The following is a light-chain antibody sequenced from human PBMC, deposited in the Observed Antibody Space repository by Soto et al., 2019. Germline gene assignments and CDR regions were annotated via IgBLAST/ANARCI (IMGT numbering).Light chain of an antibody. CDR3: QQYNSYYSIT. Sequence: DIQMTQSPSTLSASVGDRVTITCRASQSVSSLLAWYQQKPGKAPKLLIYDASSLESGVPSRFSGSGSGTEIITPISSMQPDDFVTYYCQQYNSYYSITFGGGTKVDIK. V-gene: IGKV1-5*03. CDR1: QSVSSL. CDR2: DAS. J-gene: IGKJ4*01.